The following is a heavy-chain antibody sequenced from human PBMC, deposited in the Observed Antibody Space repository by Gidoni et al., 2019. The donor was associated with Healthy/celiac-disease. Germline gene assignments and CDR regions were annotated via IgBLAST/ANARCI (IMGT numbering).Heavy chain of an antibody. J-gene: IGHJ3*02. Sequence: QVQLQESGPGLVKPSETLSLTCTVSGGSVSSGSYYWSWIRQPPGKGLEWIGYIYYSGSTNYNPSLKSRVTISVDTSKNQVSLKLSSVTAADTAVYYCASDAVTYYYDSSGYNGFDIWGQGTMVTVSS. CDR3: ASDAVTYYYDSSGYNGFDI. V-gene: IGHV4-61*01. CDR1: GGSVSSGSYY. D-gene: IGHD3-22*01. CDR2: IYYSGST.